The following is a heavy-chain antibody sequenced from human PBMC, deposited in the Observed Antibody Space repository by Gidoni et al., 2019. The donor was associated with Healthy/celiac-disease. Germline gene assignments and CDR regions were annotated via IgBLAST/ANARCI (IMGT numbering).Heavy chain of an antibody. V-gene: IGHV4-59*01. D-gene: IGHD6-13*01. CDR2: IYSSGST. CDR3: ARVGYSSSWYDY. Sequence: QVQLQESGPGLVKPSETLSLTCTVSGGSISSYYWSWIRQPPGKGLEWIGYIYSSGSTNYNPSLKSRVTISVDTSKNQFSLKLSSVTAADTAVYYCARVGYSSSWYDYWGQGTLVTVSS. J-gene: IGHJ4*02. CDR1: GGSISSYY.